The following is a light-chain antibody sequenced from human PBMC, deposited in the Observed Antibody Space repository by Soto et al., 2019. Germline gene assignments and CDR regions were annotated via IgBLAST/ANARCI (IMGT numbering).Light chain of an antibody. J-gene: IGKJ1*01. CDR2: GAS. Sequence: EIVLTQSPGTLSLSPGERATLSCRASQSVNSTSLTWYQQKPGQAPRLLIYGASSRATGIPDRFSGRGSGTDFTLSISRLEPEDFAVYYCQQYGTSLWTFGLGTKVEIK. CDR3: QQYGTSLWT. CDR1: QSVNSTS. V-gene: IGKV3-20*01.